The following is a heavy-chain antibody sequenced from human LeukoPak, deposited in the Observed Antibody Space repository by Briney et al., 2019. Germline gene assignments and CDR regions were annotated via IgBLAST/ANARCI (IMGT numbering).Heavy chain of an antibody. V-gene: IGHV3-74*01. D-gene: IGHD3-22*01. CDR1: GFTFSSYW. CDR3: ARRSSGPLYYYYYYMDV. CDR2: INSDGSST. J-gene: IGHJ6*03. Sequence: PGGSLRLSCAASGFTFSSYWMHWVHQAPGKGLVWVSRINSDGSSTSYADSVKGRFTISRDNAKNTLYLQMNSLRAEDTAVYYCARRSSGPLYYYYYYMDVWGKGTTVTVSS.